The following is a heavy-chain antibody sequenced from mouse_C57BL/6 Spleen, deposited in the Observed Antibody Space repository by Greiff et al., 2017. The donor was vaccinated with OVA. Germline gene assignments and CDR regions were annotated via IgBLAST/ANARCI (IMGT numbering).Heavy chain of an antibody. J-gene: IGHJ2*01. V-gene: IGHV5-4*03. CDR3: ARGENYFDY. Sequence: DVKLVESGGGLVKPGGSLKLSCAASGFTFSSYAMSWVRQTPEKRLEWVATISDGGSYTYYPDNVKGRFTISRDNAKNNLYLQMSHLKSEDTAMYYCARGENYFDYWGQGTTLTVSS. CDR1: GFTFSSYA. CDR2: ISDGGSYT.